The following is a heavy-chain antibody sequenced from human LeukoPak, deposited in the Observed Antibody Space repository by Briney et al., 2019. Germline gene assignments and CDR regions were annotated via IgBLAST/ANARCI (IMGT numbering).Heavy chain of an antibody. V-gene: IGHV1-69*06. D-gene: IGHD2-15*01. CDR3: ARGGIYCSGGSCYSSHYYYYMDV. J-gene: IGHJ6*03. Sequence: SVKVSCKASGGTFISYAISWVRQAPGQGLEWMGGIIPIFGTANYAQKFQGRVTITADKSTSTAYMELSSLRSEDTAVYYCARGGIYCSGGSCYSSHYYYYMDVWGKGTTVTVSS. CDR2: IIPIFGTA. CDR1: GGTFISYA.